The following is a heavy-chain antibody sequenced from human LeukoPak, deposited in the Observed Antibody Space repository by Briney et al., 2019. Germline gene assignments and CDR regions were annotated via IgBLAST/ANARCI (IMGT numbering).Heavy chain of an antibody. CDR2: INHSGST. Sequence: SETLSLTCAVYGGSFSGYYWSWIRQPPGKGLEWIGEINHSGSTNYNPSLKSRVTISVDTSKNQFSLKLSSVTAADTAVYYCARVNVRGVVKYWGQGTLVTVSS. CDR3: ARVNVRGVVKY. J-gene: IGHJ4*02. D-gene: IGHD3-10*01. V-gene: IGHV4-34*01. CDR1: GGSFSGYY.